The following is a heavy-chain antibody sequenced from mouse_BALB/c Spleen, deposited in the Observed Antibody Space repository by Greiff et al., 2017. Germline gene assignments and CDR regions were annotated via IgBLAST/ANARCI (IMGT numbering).Heavy chain of an antibody. Sequence: EVQRVESGGGLVQPGGSRKLSCAASGFTFSSFGMHWVRQGPEKGLEWVAYISSGSSTIYYADTVKGRFTISRDNPKNTLFLQMTSLRSEDTAMYYCARNYGSSYDYYAMDYWGQGTSVTVSS. CDR3: ARNYGSSYDYYAMDY. CDR2: ISSGSSTI. V-gene: IGHV5-17*02. J-gene: IGHJ4*01. D-gene: IGHD1-1*01. CDR1: GFTFSSFG.